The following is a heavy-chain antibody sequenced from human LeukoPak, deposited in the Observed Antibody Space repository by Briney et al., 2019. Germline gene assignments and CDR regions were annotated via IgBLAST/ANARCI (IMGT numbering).Heavy chain of an antibody. V-gene: IGHV3-30*04. CDR2: ISDNGLRT. CDR1: GIDFNVYV. J-gene: IGHJ4*02. CDR3: ARERRGYSYGTLDI. Sequence: GGSLRLSCVASGIDFNVYVMHWVRQSPGKGLEWVALISDNGLRTNYAESLKGRFTVSRDNSRNTMDLQMNNLRVEDTAVYFCARERRGYSYGTLDIWGQGTLVTVFS. D-gene: IGHD5-12*01.